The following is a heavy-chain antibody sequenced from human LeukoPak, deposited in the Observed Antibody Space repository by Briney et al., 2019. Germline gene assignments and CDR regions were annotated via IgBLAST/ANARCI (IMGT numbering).Heavy chain of an antibody. CDR3: AKDTLVDTAMVNDY. Sequence: SGGSLRLSCAASGFTFSSYGMHWVRQAPGKGLEWVAVISYDGSNKYYADSVKGRFTISRDNSKNTLYLQMNSLRAEDTAVYYCAKDTLVDTAMVNDYWGQGTLVTVSS. CDR1: GFTFSSYG. V-gene: IGHV3-30*18. CDR2: ISYDGSNK. D-gene: IGHD5-18*01. J-gene: IGHJ4*02.